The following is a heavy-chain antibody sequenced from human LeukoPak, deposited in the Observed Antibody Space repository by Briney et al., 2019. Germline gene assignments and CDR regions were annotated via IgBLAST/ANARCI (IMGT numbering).Heavy chain of an antibody. CDR2: INHSGST. CDR3: ARARYYYDSSGYTGAFDI. D-gene: IGHD3-22*01. V-gene: IGHV4-34*01. Sequence: SETLSLTCAVYGGSFSGYYWSWIRQPPGKGLEWIGEINHSGSTNYNPSLKSRVTISVDTSKNQFSLKLSSVTAADTAVYYCARARYYYDSSGYTGAFDIWGQGTMVTVSS. J-gene: IGHJ3*02. CDR1: GGSFSGYY.